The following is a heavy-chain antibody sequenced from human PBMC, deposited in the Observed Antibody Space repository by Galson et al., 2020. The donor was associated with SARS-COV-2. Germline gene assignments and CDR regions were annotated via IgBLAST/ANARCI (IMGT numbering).Heavy chain of an antibody. CDR1: GFTFSSYG. Sequence: GESLKISCAASGFTFSSYGMHWVRQAPGKGLEWVAGIWYDGSNKYYADSVKGRFTISRDNSKNTLYLQMNSLRADDTAVYYCHRDGAGYYDSSCYLYYWGQETLVTVSS. CDR3: HRDGAGYYDSSCYLYY. CDR2: IWYDGSNK. J-gene: IGHJ4*02. D-gene: IGHD3-22*01. V-gene: IGHV3-33*01.